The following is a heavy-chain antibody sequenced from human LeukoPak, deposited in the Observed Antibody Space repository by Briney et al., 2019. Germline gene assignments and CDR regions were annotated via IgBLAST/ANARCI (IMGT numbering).Heavy chain of an antibody. V-gene: IGHV1-18*01. CDR2: ISVYNGNT. CDR1: GYTFTNCG. D-gene: IGHD4-23*01. CDR3: ARVAVAQYYFDY. Sequence: VASVKVSCKASGYTFTNCGINWVRQAPGQGVEWMGYISVYNGNTNYAQNFQGRVTMTTDTSTNTAYVELTSLRSDDTAVYYCARVAVAQYYFDYWGQGTLVTVSS. J-gene: IGHJ4*02.